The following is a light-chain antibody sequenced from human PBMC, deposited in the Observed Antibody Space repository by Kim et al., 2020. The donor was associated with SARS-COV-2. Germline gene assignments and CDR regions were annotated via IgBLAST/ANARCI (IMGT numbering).Light chain of an antibody. J-gene: IGLJ2*01. CDR2: VDTGGIVG. Sequence: QPVLTQPPSASASLGASVTLTCTLSSGYSNYKVDWYQQRPGKGPRFVMRVDTGGIVGSKGDGIPDRFSVLGSGLNRYLTIKNIQEEDESVYHCGADHGSGSGSNFLVVFGGGTKVTVL. V-gene: IGLV9-49*01. CDR3: GADHGSGSGSNFLVV. CDR1: SGYSNYK.